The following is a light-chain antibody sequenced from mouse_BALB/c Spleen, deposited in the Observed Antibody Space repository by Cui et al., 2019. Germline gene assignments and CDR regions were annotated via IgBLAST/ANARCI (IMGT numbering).Light chain of an antibody. V-gene: IGKV6-15*01. J-gene: IGKJ2*01. Sequence: DIVMTQSQKFMSTSVGDRVSVTCKASQNVGTNVAWYQQKPGQSPKALIYAASYRDRGVPDRFTGSGSGTDFTLTISNVQSEDLAEYFCQQYNSYPYTFGGGTKLEIK. CDR1: QNVGTN. CDR3: QQYNSYPYT. CDR2: AAS.